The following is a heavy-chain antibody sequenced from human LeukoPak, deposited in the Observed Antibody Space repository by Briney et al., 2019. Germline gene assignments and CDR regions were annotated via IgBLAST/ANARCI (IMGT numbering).Heavy chain of an antibody. V-gene: IGHV3-30*02. J-gene: IGHJ4*02. CDR3: AKVSSGYYERFDY. D-gene: IGHD3-22*01. CDR1: GFTFSSYG. CDR2: IRYDGSNK. Sequence: GGSLRLSCAASGFTFSSYGMHWVRQAPGKGLEWVAFIRYDGSNKYYANSVKGRFTISRDTSKNTLYLQMNSLRAEDTALYYCAKVSSGYYERFDYWGQGTLVTVSS.